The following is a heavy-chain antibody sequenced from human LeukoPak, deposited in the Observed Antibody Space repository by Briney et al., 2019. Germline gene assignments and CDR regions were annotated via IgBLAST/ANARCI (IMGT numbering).Heavy chain of an antibody. CDR3: ARVDMATNHRDY. Sequence: GGSLRLSCVASGFTVITDYMSWVRQAPGQGLEWVSVIYTGGRTYNADSVKGRFTISRDSSENTLYLQMNSLRVEDTAMYYCARVDMATNHRDYWGQGTLVTVSS. CDR2: IYTGGRT. J-gene: IGHJ4*02. CDR1: GFTVITDY. V-gene: IGHV3-66*01. D-gene: IGHD5-24*01.